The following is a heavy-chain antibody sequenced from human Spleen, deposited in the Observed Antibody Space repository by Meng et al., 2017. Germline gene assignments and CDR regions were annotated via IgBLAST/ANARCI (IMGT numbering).Heavy chain of an antibody. V-gene: IGHV4-4*02. CDR2: IYHSGST. CDR3: ARGPTTMAHDFDY. D-gene: IGHD4-11*01. Sequence: QVQLQASGPGLVKPSGARALTCAFSGGSIGSSNWGSWARHPPGKGLEWIGEIYHSGSTNYNPSLKSRVTISVDKSKNQFSLKLSSVTAADSAVYYCARGPTTMAHDFDYWGQGTLVTVSS. J-gene: IGHJ4*02. CDR1: GGSIGSSNW.